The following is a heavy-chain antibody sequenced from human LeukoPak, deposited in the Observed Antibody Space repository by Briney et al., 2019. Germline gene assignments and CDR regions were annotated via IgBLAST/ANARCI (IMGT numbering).Heavy chain of an antibody. V-gene: IGHV3-23*01. Sequence: GGSLRLSCAVSGFTFSSYAMSWVRQAPGKGLEWVSVISGSGSGTYYAGSVKGRFTISRDNSKNTLYLQMNSLRDDDTAVYYCTRDPRLREFESWGQGTLVTVSS. CDR3: TRDPRLREFES. CDR1: GFTFSSYA. D-gene: IGHD2-21*02. J-gene: IGHJ1*01. CDR2: ISGSGSGT.